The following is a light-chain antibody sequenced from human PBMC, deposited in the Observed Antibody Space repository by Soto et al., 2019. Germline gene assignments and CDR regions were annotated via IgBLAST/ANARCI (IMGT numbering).Light chain of an antibody. CDR1: SGSLASNY. V-gene: IGLV6-57*03. CDR3: QSYDSSNSVV. CDR2: EDN. J-gene: IGLJ2*01. Sequence: NFMLTQPHSVSESPGKTVTISCTRSSGSLASNYVQWYQQRPGSAPTTVTYEDNQRPSGVPDRFSGSIDSSSNSASLTISGLKTEDEADYYCQSYDSSNSVVFGGGTKLTVL.